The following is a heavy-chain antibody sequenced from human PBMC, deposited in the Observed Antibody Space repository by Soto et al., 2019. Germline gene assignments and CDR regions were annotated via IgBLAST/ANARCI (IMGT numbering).Heavy chain of an antibody. J-gene: IGHJ6*02. D-gene: IGHD3-9*01. CDR2: INHSGST. V-gene: IGHV4-34*01. CDR1: GGSFSVYY. CDR3: ARGGRYDILTGYSAGIYGMDV. Sequence: SETLSLTCAVYGGSFSVYYCSWIRQPPGKGLEWIGEINHSGSTNYNPSLKSRVTISVDTSKNQFSLKLSSVTAADTAVYYCARGGRYDILTGYSAGIYGMDVRGQGTTVT.